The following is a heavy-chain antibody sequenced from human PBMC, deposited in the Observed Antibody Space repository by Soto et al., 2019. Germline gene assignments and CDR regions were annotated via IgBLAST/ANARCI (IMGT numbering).Heavy chain of an antibody. D-gene: IGHD2-15*01. V-gene: IGHV3-23*01. J-gene: IGHJ6*03. Sequence: GGSLRLSCAASGFTFSSYAMSWVRQAPGKGLEWVSAISGSGGSTYYADSVKGRFTISRDNSKNTLYLQMNSLRAEDTAVYYCAKAPRPLSYCSGGSCYSSYYYYYMDVWGKGTTVTVSS. CDR3: AKAPRPLSYCSGGSCYSSYYYYYMDV. CDR2: ISGSGGST. CDR1: GFTFSSYA.